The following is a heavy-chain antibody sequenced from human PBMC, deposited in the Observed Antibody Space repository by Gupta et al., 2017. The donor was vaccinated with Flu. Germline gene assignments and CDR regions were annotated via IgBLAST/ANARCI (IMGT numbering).Heavy chain of an antibody. CDR3: ARENQNYNFWSCLGY. CDR2: IKQDGSEI. D-gene: IGHD3-3*01. V-gene: IGHV3-7*01. J-gene: IGHJ4*02. CDR1: GSTFSSYW. Sequence: EVQLVESGGGLVQPGGSLRLSRAASGSTFSSYWVSWVRQAPGKGLEWVANIKQDGSEIYFVDSVKGRFTISRDNAKNSLYLQMNSLRAEDTAVYYCARENQNYNFWSCLGYWGQGTLVTVSS.